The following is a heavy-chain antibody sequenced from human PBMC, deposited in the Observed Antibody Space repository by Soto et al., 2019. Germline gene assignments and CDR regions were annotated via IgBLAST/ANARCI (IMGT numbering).Heavy chain of an antibody. V-gene: IGHV3-73*02. D-gene: IGHD1-26*01. CDR1: GFTFSGSA. Sequence: EVQLVESGGGLVQPGGSLKLSCAASGFTFSGSAMHWVRQASGKGLEWVGRIRSKANRYATAYAASVKGRFAISRDDSKHTAYLQMNSLKTEDTAVYYCTYIVGARPLDYWGQGTLVTVS. CDR2: IRSKANRYAT. CDR3: TYIVGARPLDY. J-gene: IGHJ4*02.